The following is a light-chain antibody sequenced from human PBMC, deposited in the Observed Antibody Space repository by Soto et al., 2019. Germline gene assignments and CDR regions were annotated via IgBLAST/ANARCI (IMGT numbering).Light chain of an antibody. CDR1: QDIHSF. Sequence: DIQMTQSPSSLSASVGDRVTIACQATQDIHSFLAWYQQKPGKAPKFLIFDASNLERGVPSRFSGSGSGTDFTFTISSLQPEDIATYFCQQYDSLPLTFXGGTKVDIK. V-gene: IGKV1-33*01. CDR2: DAS. CDR3: QQYDSLPLT. J-gene: IGKJ4*01.